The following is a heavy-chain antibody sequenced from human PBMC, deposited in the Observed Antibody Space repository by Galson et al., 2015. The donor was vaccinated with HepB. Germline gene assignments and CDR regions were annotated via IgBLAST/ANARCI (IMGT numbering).Heavy chain of an antibody. V-gene: IGHV3-7*01. CDR2: IKQDGSEK. CDR3: ARDKYQLLPGALDY. D-gene: IGHD2-2*01. CDR1: GFTFSRYW. Sequence: SLRLSCAASGFTFSRYWMSWVRQAPGKGLQWVANIKQDGSEKYYVDSVKGRFTISRDNAKNSLSLQMNSLRAEDTAVYYCARDKYQLLPGALDYWGQGTLVTVSS. J-gene: IGHJ4*02.